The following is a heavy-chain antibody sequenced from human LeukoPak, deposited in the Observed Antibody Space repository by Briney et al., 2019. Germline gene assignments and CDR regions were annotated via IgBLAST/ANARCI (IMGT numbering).Heavy chain of an antibody. CDR2: ISSSSSTI. Sequence: GGSLRLSCAASGFTFSSYSMNWVRQAPGKGLEWVSYISSSSSTIYYADSVKGRFTISRDNAKNSLYLQMNSLRAEDTAVYYCASRASRGAFDIWGQGTKVTVSS. CDR3: ASRASRGAFDI. V-gene: IGHV3-48*04. J-gene: IGHJ3*02. CDR1: GFTFSSYS.